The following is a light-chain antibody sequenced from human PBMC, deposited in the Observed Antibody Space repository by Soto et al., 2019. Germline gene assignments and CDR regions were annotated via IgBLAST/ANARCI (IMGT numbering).Light chain of an antibody. V-gene: IGKV3-15*01. Sequence: EIVMTQSPATLSVSPGERATLSCRASQSVSSNLAWYQQKPGQAPRLLIYGASTRATGVPARFSGSGSGTDFTLTISRLEPEDFAVYYCQQYGSSPGTFGQGTRLEIK. CDR2: GAS. CDR3: QQYGSSPGT. J-gene: IGKJ5*01. CDR1: QSVSSN.